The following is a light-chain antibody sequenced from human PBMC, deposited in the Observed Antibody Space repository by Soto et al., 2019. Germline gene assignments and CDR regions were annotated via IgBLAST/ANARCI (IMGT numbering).Light chain of an antibody. J-gene: IGKJ1*01. CDR3: QQYYTYPWT. CDR2: KAS. CDR1: QSISSW. Sequence: DIQMTQSPSTLSASVGDRVTITCRACQSISSWLAWYQQRPGKAPKLLIYKASNLESGVPSRFSGSGSGTELTLTISSLHPGDFATYYCQQYYTYPWTFGPGTKVDIK. V-gene: IGKV1-5*03.